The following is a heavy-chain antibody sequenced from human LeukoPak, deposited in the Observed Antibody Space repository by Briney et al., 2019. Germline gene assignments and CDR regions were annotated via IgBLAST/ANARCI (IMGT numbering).Heavy chain of an antibody. CDR1: GGSISSGDYY. CDR3: ARGVVPAAGPPCYFDY. CDR2: IYYSGST. J-gene: IGHJ4*02. V-gene: IGHV4-30-4*08. D-gene: IGHD2-2*01. Sequence: SETLSLTCTVSGGSISSGDYYWSWIRQPPGKGREWIGYIYYSGSTYYNPSINSRVTISVDTSKNQFSLKLSSVIAAETAVYYCARGVVPAAGPPCYFDYWGQGTLVTVSS.